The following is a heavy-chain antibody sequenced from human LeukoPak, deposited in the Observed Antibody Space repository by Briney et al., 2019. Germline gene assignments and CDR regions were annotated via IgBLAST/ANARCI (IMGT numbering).Heavy chain of an antibody. CDR1: LYSLTSYG. Sequence: AGVKVSRMHSLYSLTSYGIRWVRQAPPPGLEWTGWVCAYNGNTTYAQKLQGRGTMTTDTSTSTAYMELRSLRSDNTAVYSCARVGGYYGPADANYYYYMDVWGKGTTVTVSS. J-gene: IGHJ6*03. CDR2: VCAYNGNT. D-gene: IGHD3-22*01. V-gene: IGHV1-18*01. CDR3: ARVGGYYGPADANYYYYMDV.